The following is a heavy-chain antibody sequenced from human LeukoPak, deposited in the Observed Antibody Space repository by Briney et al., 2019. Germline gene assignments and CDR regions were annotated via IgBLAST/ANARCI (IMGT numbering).Heavy chain of an antibody. CDR1: GGSISSSGYY. D-gene: IGHD6-19*01. J-gene: IGHJ2*01. Sequence: SETLSLTCTVSGGSISSSGYYWGWIRQPPGKGLEWIGNIYYSGSTSYNPSLKSRVTISVDTSKNQFSLKVSSVTAADTAVYYCARLIAVAGADWYFDLWGRATLVTVSS. CDR2: IYYSGST. CDR3: ARLIAVAGADWYFDL. V-gene: IGHV4-39*01.